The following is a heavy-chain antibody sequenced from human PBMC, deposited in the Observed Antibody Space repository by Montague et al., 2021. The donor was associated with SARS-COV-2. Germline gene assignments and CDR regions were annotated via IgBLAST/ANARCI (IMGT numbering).Heavy chain of an antibody. CDR2: IDWDDDK. V-gene: IGHV2-70*01. J-gene: IGHJ4*02. Sequence: PALVKPTQTLTLTCTFSGFSLSTSGMRVSWIRQPPGKALEWLALIDWDDDKYYSTSLKTRLTISKDTSKNQVVLTMTNMDPVDTATYYCATTIYDYVWGTRVEFDYWGQGTLVIVSS. D-gene: IGHD3-16*01. CDR1: GFSLSTSGMR. CDR3: ATTIYDYVWGTRVEFDY.